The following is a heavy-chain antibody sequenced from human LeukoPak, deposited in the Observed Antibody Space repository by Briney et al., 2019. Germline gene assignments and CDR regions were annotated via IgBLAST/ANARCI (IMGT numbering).Heavy chain of an antibody. Sequence: ASVKVSCKASGYIFTAYYMHWVRQAPGQGLEWMGWVNPNGGGTNYAQNFQDRVTMTRDTSISTAYMEVGRLRSDNTAVYYCATGGAGTSGTAVDYWGQGTLVTVSS. CDR1: GYIFTAYY. D-gene: IGHD1-1*01. V-gene: IGHV1-2*02. CDR3: ATGGAGTSGTAVDY. CDR2: VNPNGGGT. J-gene: IGHJ4*02.